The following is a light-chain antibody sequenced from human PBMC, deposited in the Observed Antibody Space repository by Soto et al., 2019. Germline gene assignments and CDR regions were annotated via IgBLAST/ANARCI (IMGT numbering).Light chain of an antibody. CDR2: AAS. CDR1: QSVSNSY. J-gene: IGKJ1*01. Sequence: EIVLTQSPGILSLSPGERATLSCRASQSVSNSYLAWYQQKPGQAPRLLMYAASNRATGIPDRFSGSGSGTDFTLTIRRLEPEDFAVYYCQQFPTWTFGQGTNVEIK. CDR3: QQFPTWT. V-gene: IGKV3-20*01.